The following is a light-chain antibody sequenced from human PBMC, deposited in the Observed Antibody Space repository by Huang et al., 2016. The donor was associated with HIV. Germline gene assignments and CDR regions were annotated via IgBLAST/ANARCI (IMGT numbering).Light chain of an antibody. Sequence: DIVMTQSPDSLTVSLGGRATIKCRSSQSVLYSSNSKNYLALFQQKPGRAPRLLIYWASSRESGVPDRFSGSGSGTDFTLTIDRLEAEDAAIYYCQQYYRLPQTFGQGTRVEIK. CDR3: QQYYRLPQT. CDR2: WAS. CDR1: QSVLYSSNSKNY. V-gene: IGKV4-1*01. J-gene: IGKJ1*01.